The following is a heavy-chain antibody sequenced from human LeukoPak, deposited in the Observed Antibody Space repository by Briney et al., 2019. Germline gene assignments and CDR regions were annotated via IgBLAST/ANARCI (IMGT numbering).Heavy chain of an antibody. CDR2: IDPDSGAT. CDR1: GYTFTAYH. Sequence: GASVKVSCKGSGYTFTAYHIHWVRQAPGQGLEWVGWIDPDSGATNSAQKFQGRVSMTRDSSISTVFLDLNGLISDDTAVFYCARISRGRYHFDYWGQGTLVTVSS. J-gene: IGHJ4*02. CDR3: ARISRGRYHFDY. D-gene: IGHD2-15*01. V-gene: IGHV1-2*02.